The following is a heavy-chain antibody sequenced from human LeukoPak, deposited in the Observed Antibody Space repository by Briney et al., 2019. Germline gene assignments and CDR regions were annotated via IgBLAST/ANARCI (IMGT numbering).Heavy chain of an antibody. CDR2: IKQDGSEK. J-gene: IGHJ4*02. CDR3: ARDHLSVWFGELFHAIDY. CDR1: GFTFSSYW. D-gene: IGHD3-10*01. V-gene: IGHV3-7*01. Sequence: GGSLRLSCAASGFTFSSYWMSWVRQAPGKGLEWVANIKQDGSEKYYVDSVKGRFTISRDNAKNSLYLQMNSLRAEDTAVYYCARDHLSVWFGELFHAIDYWGQGTLVTVSS.